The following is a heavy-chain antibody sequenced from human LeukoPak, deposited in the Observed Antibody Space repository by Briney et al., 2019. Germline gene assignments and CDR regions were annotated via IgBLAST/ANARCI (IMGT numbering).Heavy chain of an antibody. CDR2: VSYSGTT. D-gene: IGHD5-12*01. CDR1: GGSISGHY. Sequence: PSETLSLTCTVSGGSISGHYWSWIRQPPGKGLEWIGHVSYSGTTKYNAPLKGRVTISVDTSKNQFSLRLNSVTAADTSVYYCARQWGANGYGYFDYWGQGTLVTVSS. V-gene: IGHV4-59*08. CDR3: ARQWGANGYGYFDY. J-gene: IGHJ4*02.